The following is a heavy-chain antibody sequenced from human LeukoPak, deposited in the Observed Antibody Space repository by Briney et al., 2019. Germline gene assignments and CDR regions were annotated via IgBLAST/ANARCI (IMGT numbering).Heavy chain of an antibody. D-gene: IGHD3-3*01. CDR1: GYTFTGYH. J-gene: IGHJ4*02. Sequence: ASVTVSCRASGYTFTGYHMHWVRQAPGQGLEWMGWINPNSGGTNYAQKFQGRVTMTRDTSISTAYMELSRLRSDDTAVYYCATCWSTCIDYWGQGTLVTVSS. CDR3: ATCWSTCIDY. V-gene: IGHV1-2*02. CDR2: INPNSGGT.